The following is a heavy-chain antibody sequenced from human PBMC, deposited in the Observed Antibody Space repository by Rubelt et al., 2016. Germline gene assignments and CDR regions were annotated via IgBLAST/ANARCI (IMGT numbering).Heavy chain of an antibody. V-gene: IGHV3-66*01. CDR1: GFTVTSPS. D-gene: IGHD5-18*01. CDR3: ARCGFNYGYCYFDY. Sequence: EVQLVESGGGLVQPGGSLRLSCAASGFTVTSPSMGWVRQAPGKGLEWVSIIYSAGGRFFAESVQGRFNVSRDASDNTLYLQMNSLRAEDTAVYYCARCGFNYGYCYFDYWGQGAPVTVSS. J-gene: IGHJ4*02. CDR2: IYSAGGR.